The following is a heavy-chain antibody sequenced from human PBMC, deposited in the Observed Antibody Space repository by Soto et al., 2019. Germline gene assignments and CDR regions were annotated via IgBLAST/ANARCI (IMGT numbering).Heavy chain of an antibody. CDR1: GYAFTTYG. J-gene: IGHJ4*02. Sequence: QVHLVQSGAEVKKPGASVKVSCKGSGYAFTTYGITWVRQAPGQGLEWMGWISAHNGNTNYAQKLQGIVTVSRDTSTSTAYVEPRSLRSDDTAVYHCARGRYGDYGGQGALVTVSS. D-gene: IGHD1-1*01. CDR2: ISAHNGNT. CDR3: ARGRYGDY. V-gene: IGHV1-18*01.